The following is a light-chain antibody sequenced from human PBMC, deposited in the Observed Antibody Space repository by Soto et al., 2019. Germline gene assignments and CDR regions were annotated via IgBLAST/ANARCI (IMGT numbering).Light chain of an antibody. Sequence: DIVMAQSPGSLAVSLGEMATINCKSSQSVLYSSNNKKSLAWYQQKPGQPPKXLIYGASTRESGVPERFSGSGSGTDFTLTISSLQAEDVAVYYCQQYYSNPLTFGGGTKVDIK. CDR3: QQYYSNPLT. CDR2: GAS. V-gene: IGKV4-1*01. J-gene: IGKJ4*01. CDR1: QSVLYSSNNKKS.